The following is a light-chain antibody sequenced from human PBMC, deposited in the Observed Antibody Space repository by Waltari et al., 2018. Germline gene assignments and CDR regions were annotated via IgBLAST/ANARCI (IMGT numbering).Light chain of an antibody. Sequence: DIVLTQSPVPLSLSPGERATLSCRASQSLSNYLTWYQPKPGQAPRLLIYDTSNRATGIPARFSGSGFGTDFTLTISSLEPEDFAVYYCQQRRNWPLTFGGGTKVEIK. J-gene: IGKJ4*01. CDR3: QQRRNWPLT. CDR1: QSLSNY. V-gene: IGKV3-11*01. CDR2: DTS.